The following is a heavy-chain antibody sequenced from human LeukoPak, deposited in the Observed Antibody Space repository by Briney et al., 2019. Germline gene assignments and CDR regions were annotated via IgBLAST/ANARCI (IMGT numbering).Heavy chain of an antibody. CDR1: GDTFTNYY. CDR2: INPSGGST. D-gene: IGHD2-2*01. V-gene: IGHV1-46*01. Sequence: ASVKLSCKASGDTFTNYYMHWVRQAPGQGLEWIGIINPSGGSTNYAQKFQGRVTMTRDTATSTVYIEMSSLRSEDTAVYYCAKKRPDFSSTSCPFTDWGQGTLVTVSS. J-gene: IGHJ4*02. CDR3: AKKRPDFSSTSCPFTD.